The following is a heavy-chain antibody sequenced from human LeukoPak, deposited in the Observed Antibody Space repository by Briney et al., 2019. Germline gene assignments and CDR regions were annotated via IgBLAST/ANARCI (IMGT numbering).Heavy chain of an antibody. CDR3: ARGRYNYGISFYFHY. D-gene: IGHD5-18*01. V-gene: IGHV3-30-3*01. CDR1: GFTFSYYA. CDR2: LSYDGSKP. J-gene: IGHJ4*02. Sequence: GGSLRLSCAASGFTFSYYAMHWVRQAPGKGLEWVAVLSYDGSKPYYADSVKGRFTISRDNSKNTLYLQMNSLRAEDTAVYYCARGRYNYGISFYFHYWGQGTLVTVSS.